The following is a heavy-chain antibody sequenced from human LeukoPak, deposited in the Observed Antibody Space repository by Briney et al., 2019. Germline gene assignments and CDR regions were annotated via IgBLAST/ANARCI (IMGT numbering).Heavy chain of an antibody. Sequence: GASVKVSCKASGYTFTGYYMHWVRQAPGQGLEWMGWINPNSGGTNYAQKFQGRVTMTRDTSISTAYMELSRLRSDDTAVYYCARGRRVVGATRAFDIWGQGTMVTVSS. CDR2: INPNSGGT. CDR3: ARGRRVVGATRAFDI. CDR1: GYTFTGYY. V-gene: IGHV1-2*02. D-gene: IGHD1-26*01. J-gene: IGHJ3*02.